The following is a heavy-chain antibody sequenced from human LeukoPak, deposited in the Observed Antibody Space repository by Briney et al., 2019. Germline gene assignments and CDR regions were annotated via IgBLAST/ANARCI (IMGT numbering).Heavy chain of an antibody. D-gene: IGHD3-3*01. J-gene: IGHJ3*02. CDR1: GYTFTSYG. Sequence: ASVKVSCKASGYTFTSYGISWVRQAPGQGLEWMGWISAYNGNTNYAQKLQGRVTMTTDTSTSTAYMELRSLRSDDTAVYYCARSKYYDFWSGYSPLTDAFDIWGQGTMVTVSS. CDR3: ARSKYYDFWSGYSPLTDAFDI. CDR2: ISAYNGNT. V-gene: IGHV1-18*01.